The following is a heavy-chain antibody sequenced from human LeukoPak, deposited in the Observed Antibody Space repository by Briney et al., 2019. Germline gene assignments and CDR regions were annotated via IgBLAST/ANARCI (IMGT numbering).Heavy chain of an antibody. CDR3: ARERQSSGWYYYFDN. V-gene: IGHV4-59*01. J-gene: IGHJ4*02. D-gene: IGHD6-19*01. CDR1: GGSLSRYY. Sequence: PSETLSLTCTVSGGSLSRYYWSWIRQPPGKGLDWIGYILYSGSTNYNASLKSRVTTSVDSSKNQFALKLSSVTAADTAMYYCARERQSSGWYYYFDNWGQGTLVTVSS. CDR2: ILYSGST.